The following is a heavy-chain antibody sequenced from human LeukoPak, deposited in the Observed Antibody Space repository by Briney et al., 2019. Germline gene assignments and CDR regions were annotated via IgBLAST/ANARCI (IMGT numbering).Heavy chain of an antibody. Sequence: QPGGSLRLSCAASGFTFSHYGMHWVRQAPGKGLEWVSAISGSGGSTYYADSVKGRFTISRDNSKNTLYLQMNSLRAEDTAVYYCATMIVVVNDWGQGTLVTVSS. J-gene: IGHJ4*02. D-gene: IGHD3-22*01. CDR2: ISGSGGST. CDR3: ATMIVVVND. V-gene: IGHV3-23*01. CDR1: GFTFSHYG.